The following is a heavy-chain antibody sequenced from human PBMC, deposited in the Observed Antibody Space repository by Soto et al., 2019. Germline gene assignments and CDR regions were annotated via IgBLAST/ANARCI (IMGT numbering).Heavy chain of an antibody. Sequence: EVQLVESGGGLVKPGGSLRLSCAASGFTFSNAWMSWVRQAPGKGLEWVGRIKSKTDGVTTDYAAPVKGRFTISRDDSKKTLYLQMNSLKTEDTAVYYCTTEIVVPAAATLNDAFDIWGQGTMVTVSS. CDR3: TTEIVVPAAATLNDAFDI. D-gene: IGHD2-2*01. CDR1: GFTFSNAW. V-gene: IGHV3-15*01. J-gene: IGHJ3*02. CDR2: IKSKTDGVTT.